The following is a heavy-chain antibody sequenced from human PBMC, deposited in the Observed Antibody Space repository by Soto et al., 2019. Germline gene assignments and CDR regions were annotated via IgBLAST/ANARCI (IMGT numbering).Heavy chain of an antibody. CDR1: GGSISSSNYY. Sequence: SETLSLTCNVSGGSISSSNYYWGWIRQPPGKGLEWIGSIYNSGSTYYDPSLKSRVTISVDTSKDQFSLKLRSMTAADTAVYYCARGPPWLRLGYFDYWGQGTLVTVSS. CDR2: IYNSGST. D-gene: IGHD5-12*01. J-gene: IGHJ4*02. CDR3: ARGPPWLRLGYFDY. V-gene: IGHV4-39*01.